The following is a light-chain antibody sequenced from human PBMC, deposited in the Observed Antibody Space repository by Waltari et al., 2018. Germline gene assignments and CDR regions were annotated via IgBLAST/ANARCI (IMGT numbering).Light chain of an antibody. CDR2: EVS. CDR3: SSYTRDSTVL. V-gene: IGLV2-14*03. Sequence: QSALTPPASVSGSPGQWITLSRPGTNTSVGPYVFVSWYQLHPGKVPKLNISEVSNRPAGVSDRFSGSKSGNTASLTISGLQGEDEAEYFCSSYTRDSTVLFGGGTKLSVL. J-gene: IGLJ3*02. CDR1: NTSVGPYVF.